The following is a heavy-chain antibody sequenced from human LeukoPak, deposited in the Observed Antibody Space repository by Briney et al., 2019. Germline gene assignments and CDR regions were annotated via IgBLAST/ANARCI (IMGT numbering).Heavy chain of an antibody. Sequence: ASVKVSCKASGYTFTSYGISWVRQAPGQGLEWMGIINPSGGSTSYAQKFQGRVTMTRDMSTSTVYMELSSLRSEDTAVYYCARARQGYYDSSGYYVGAFDIWGQGTMVTVSS. CDR1: GYTFTSYG. D-gene: IGHD3-22*01. CDR2: INPSGGST. CDR3: ARARQGYYDSSGYYVGAFDI. J-gene: IGHJ3*02. V-gene: IGHV1-46*01.